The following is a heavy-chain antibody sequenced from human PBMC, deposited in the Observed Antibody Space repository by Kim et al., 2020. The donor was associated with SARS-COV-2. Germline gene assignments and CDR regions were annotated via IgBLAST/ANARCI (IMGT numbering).Heavy chain of an antibody. Sequence: SETLSLTCTVSGGSISSSSYYWGWIRQPPGKGLEWIGSIYYSGSTYYNPSLKSRVTISVDTSKNQFSLKLSSVTAADTAVYYCARPEGDQLLEFDYWGQGTLFTVSS. CDR1: GGSISSSSYY. J-gene: IGHJ4*02. D-gene: IGHD2-2*01. CDR3: ARPEGDQLLEFDY. V-gene: IGHV4-39*01. CDR2: IYYSGST.